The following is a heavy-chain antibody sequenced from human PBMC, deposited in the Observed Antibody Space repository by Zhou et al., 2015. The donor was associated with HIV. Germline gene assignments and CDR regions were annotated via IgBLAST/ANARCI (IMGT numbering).Heavy chain of an antibody. V-gene: IGHV1-69*01. J-gene: IGHJ4*02. CDR2: IIPIFGTA. Sequence: QVQLVQSGAEVKKPGSSVKVSCKASGGTFSSYAISWVRQAPGQGLEWMGGIIPIFGTANYAQKFQGRVTITADESTSTAYMELSSLRSEDTAVYYCARDAAVNRGRKGYCSGGSCYSYWGQGTLVTVSS. CDR3: ARDAAVNRGRKGYCSGGSCYSY. D-gene: IGHD2-15*01. CDR1: GGTFSSYA.